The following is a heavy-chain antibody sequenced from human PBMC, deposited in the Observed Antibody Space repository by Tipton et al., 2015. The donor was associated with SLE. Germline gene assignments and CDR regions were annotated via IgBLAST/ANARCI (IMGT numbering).Heavy chain of an antibody. Sequence: LRLSCAVYGGSFSGYYWSWIRQPPGKGLEWIGEINHSGSTNYNPSLKSRVTISVDTSKNQFSLKLSSVTAADTAVYYCARSRGFWSGYADAFDIWGQGTMVTVSS. J-gene: IGHJ3*02. CDR2: INHSGST. CDR3: ARSRGFWSGYADAFDI. V-gene: IGHV4-34*01. D-gene: IGHD3-3*01. CDR1: GGSFSGYY.